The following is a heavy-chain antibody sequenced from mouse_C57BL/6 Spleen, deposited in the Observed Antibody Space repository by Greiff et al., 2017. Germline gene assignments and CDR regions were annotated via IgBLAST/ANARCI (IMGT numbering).Heavy chain of an antibody. D-gene: IGHD1-1*01. J-gene: IGHJ2*01. CDR1: GYAFSSSW. V-gene: IGHV1-82*01. CDR3: ARDNGSRPFDY. Sequence: VQRVESGPELVKPGASVKISCKASGYAFSSSWMNWVKQRPGKGLEWIGRIYPGDGDTNYNGKFKGKATLTADKSSSTAYMQLSSLTSEDSAVYFCARDNGSRPFDYWGQGTTLTVSS. CDR2: IYPGDGDT.